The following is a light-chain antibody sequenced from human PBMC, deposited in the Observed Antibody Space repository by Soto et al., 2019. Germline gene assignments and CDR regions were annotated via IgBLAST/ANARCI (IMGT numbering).Light chain of an antibody. V-gene: IGLV2-8*01. CDR1: SSDVGGYNY. J-gene: IGLJ1*01. CDR2: EVS. Sequence: QSVLPQPPSASGSPGQSVTISCTGTSSDVGGYNYVSWYQQHPGKAPKLMIYEVSKRPSGVPDRFSGSKSGNTASLTVSGLQAEDEADYYCSSYAGSNNFGVFGTGTK. CDR3: SSYAGSNNFGV.